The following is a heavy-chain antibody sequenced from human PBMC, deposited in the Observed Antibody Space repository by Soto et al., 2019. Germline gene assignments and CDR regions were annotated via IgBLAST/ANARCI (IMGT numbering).Heavy chain of an antibody. V-gene: IGHV4-31*03. CDR1: GGSISRGGYY. J-gene: IGHJ5*02. CDR2: IYYSGST. CDR3: ARGVGTIGPNWFDP. D-gene: IGHD1-1*01. Sequence: QVQLQESGPGLVKPSQTLSLTCTVSGGSISRGGYYWSWIRQHPGKGLEWIGYIYYSGSTYYNPSLQSRVTISVDTSKNQFSLKLSSVTAADTAVYYCARGVGTIGPNWFDPWGQGTLVTVSS.